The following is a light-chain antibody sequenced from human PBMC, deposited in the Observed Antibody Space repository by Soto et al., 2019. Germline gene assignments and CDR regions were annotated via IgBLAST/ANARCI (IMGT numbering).Light chain of an antibody. Sequence: DIQMTQSPSSLSASVGDRVTITCRARQSISSYLNWYQQKPGKAPKLLIYDASSLESGVPSRFSGSGSGTGFTLTISRLEPEDFAVYYCQQYGSSLTWTFGQGTKVDI. CDR1: QSISSY. CDR2: DAS. CDR3: QQYGSSLTWT. V-gene: IGKV1-39*01. J-gene: IGKJ1*01.